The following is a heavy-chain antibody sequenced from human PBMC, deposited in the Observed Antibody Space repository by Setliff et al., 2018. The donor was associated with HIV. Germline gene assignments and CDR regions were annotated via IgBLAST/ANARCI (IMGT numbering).Heavy chain of an antibody. CDR3: ARWGSGSYERVFDY. CDR2: ISASGTT. CDR1: GGTISSGGYY. D-gene: IGHD1-26*01. Sequence: PSETLSLTCTVSGGTISSGGYYWSWIRQPAGKGLEWIGRISASGTTNYNPSLKGRVTISVDTSKNQFSLKLSSVTATDTAVYFCARWGSGSYERVFDYWGQGMLVTVSS. V-gene: IGHV4-61*02. J-gene: IGHJ4*02.